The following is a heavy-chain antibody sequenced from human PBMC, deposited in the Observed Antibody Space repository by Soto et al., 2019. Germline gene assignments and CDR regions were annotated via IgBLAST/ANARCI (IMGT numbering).Heavy chain of an antibody. J-gene: IGHJ6*02. Sequence: ASVKVSCKASGYTFTSYYMHWVRQAPGQGLEWMGIINPSDGSTTYAQKFQGRVTMTRDTSTSTVYMELSSLRSEDTAVYYCARGLKVRPLLTGYPDWDYYYGMDVWGQGTTVTVSS. CDR3: ARGLKVRPLLTGYPDWDYYYGMDV. D-gene: IGHD3-9*01. V-gene: IGHV1-46*01. CDR2: INPSDGST. CDR1: GYTFTSYY.